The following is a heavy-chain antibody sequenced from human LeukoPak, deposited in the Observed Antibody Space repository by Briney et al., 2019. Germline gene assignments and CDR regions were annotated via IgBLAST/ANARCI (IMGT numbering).Heavy chain of an antibody. Sequence: SGTLSLTCAVSGGSISSSNWWSWVRQPPGKGLEWIGSIYYSGSTYFNPSLKSRVTISVDTSKNQFSLKLSSVTAADTAVYYCARHRYYYDSSGYYCVYYFDYWGQGTLVTVSS. J-gene: IGHJ4*02. V-gene: IGHV4-4*02. CDR3: ARHRYYYDSSGYYCVYYFDY. CDR1: GGSISSSNW. D-gene: IGHD3-22*01. CDR2: IYYSGST.